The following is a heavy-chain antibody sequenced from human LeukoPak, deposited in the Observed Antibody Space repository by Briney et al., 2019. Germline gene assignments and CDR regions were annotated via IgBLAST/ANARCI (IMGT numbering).Heavy chain of an antibody. CDR1: GFTFRDYY. D-gene: IGHD3-10*02. V-gene: IGHV3-11*04. CDR2: ISSSGSTI. CDR3: AELGITMIGGV. J-gene: IGHJ6*04. Sequence: GGSLRLSCAASGFTFRDYYMARIRPAPGKGLEWVSYISSSGSTIYYADSVKGRFTISRDNAKNSLYLQMNSLRAEDTAVYYCAELGITMIGGVWGKGTTVTISS.